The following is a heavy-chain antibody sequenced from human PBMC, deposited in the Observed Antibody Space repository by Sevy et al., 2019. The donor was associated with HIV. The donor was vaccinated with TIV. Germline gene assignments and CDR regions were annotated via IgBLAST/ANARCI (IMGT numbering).Heavy chain of an antibody. CDR1: GFTVSSNY. CDR3: ARDKGDTAMVTKGGYGMDV. Sequence: GGSLRLSCAASGFTVSSNYMSWVRQAPGKGLEWVSVIYSGGSTYYVDSVKGRFTISRDNSKNTLYFQMNSLRAEDTAVYYCARDKGDTAMVTKGGYGMDVWGQGTTVTVSS. D-gene: IGHD5-18*01. V-gene: IGHV3-53*01. CDR2: IYSGGST. J-gene: IGHJ6*02.